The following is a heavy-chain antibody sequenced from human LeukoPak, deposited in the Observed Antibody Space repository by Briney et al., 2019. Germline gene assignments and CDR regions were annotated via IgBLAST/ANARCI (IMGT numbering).Heavy chain of an antibody. CDR3: ARTVFSYYYYGMDV. D-gene: IGHD2-21*02. V-gene: IGHV4-59*01. J-gene: IGHJ6*02. Sequence: SETLSLTCTVSGGSISSYYWSWIRQPPGKGLEWIGYIYYSGSTNYNPSLKSRVTISVDTSKNQFSPKLSSVTAADTAVYYCARTVFSYYYYGMDVWGQGTTVTVSS. CDR1: GGSISSYY. CDR2: IYYSGST.